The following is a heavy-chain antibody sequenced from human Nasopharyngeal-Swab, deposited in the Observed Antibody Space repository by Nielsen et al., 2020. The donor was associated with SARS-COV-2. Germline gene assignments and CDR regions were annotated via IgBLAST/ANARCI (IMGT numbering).Heavy chain of an antibody. CDR3: ARGFDY. CDR2: MYYSGST. J-gene: IGHJ4*02. V-gene: IGHV4-39*02. CDR1: GDSISSSSYY. Sequence: SETLSLTCTVSGDSISSSSYYWGWIRQPPGRGLEWIGSMYYSGSTWYNPSLKSRVTISVDTSKNHFSLRLSSVTAADTAVYYCARGFDYWGQGTLVTVSS.